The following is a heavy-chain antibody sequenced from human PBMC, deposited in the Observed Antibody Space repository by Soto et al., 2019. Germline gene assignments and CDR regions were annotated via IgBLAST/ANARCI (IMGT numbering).Heavy chain of an antibody. CDR1: GYSFTSYR. J-gene: IGHJ5*02. Sequence: ESLTISCKTSGYSFTSYRIGWVRQRPGKGLEWMGVIFPFDSDTRYSPSFQGHVTISADKSISTAYLQWSSLEASDTAMYYCARQPHIGGDLDYFDPRGLRTLVPVSA. CDR2: IFPFDSDT. V-gene: IGHV5-51*01. CDR3: ARQPHIGGDLDYFDP. D-gene: IGHD4-17*01.